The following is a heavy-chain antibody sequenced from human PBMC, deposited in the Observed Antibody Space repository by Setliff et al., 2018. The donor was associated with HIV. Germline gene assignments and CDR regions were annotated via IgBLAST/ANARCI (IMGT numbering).Heavy chain of an antibody. D-gene: IGHD6-25*01. CDR2: IGAYNGDT. CDR3: SRDRSATWTPTTY. V-gene: IGHV1-18*01. CDR1: GYTFVDDG. J-gene: IGHJ4*02. Sequence: ASVKVSCKASGYTFVDDGITWVRQAPGQGLERMGWIGAYNGDTKYAQKFQDRVTMTIDTSASTAYMELRSLTSDDTAMYYCSRDRSATWTPTTYWGQGTLVTVSS.